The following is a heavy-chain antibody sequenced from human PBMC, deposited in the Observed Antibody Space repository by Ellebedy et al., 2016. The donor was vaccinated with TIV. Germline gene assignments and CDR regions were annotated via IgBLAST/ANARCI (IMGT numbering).Heavy chain of an antibody. CDR1: GVSISSYS. V-gene: IGHV4-4*07. Sequence: SETLSLTXPATGVSISSYSWSWIRQPAGKGLEWIGRIYTSGSSNYNPSLKSRLIMSTDTSKNQFSLRLSSVTAADTGVYYCVRGAYSYGLDVWGQGTTVTVSS. CDR2: IYTSGSS. J-gene: IGHJ6*02. D-gene: IGHD2-21*01. CDR3: VRGAYSYGLDV.